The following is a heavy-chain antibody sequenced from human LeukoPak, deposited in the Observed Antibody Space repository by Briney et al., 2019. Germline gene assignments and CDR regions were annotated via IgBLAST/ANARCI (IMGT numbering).Heavy chain of an antibody. CDR2: MNPNSGNT. V-gene: IGHV1-8*01. CDR3: ARGYSYDPFFDY. J-gene: IGHJ4*02. Sequence: ASVKVSCKASGYTFTSYDINWVRQATGQGLEWMGWMNPNSGNTGYAQKFQGRVTMTRNTSISTAYMELSSLRSEDTAVYYCARGYSYDPFFDYRGQGTLVTVSS. D-gene: IGHD5-18*01. CDR1: GYTFTSYD.